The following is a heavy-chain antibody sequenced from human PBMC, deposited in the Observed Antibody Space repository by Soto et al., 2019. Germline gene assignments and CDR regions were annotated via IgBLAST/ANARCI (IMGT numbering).Heavy chain of an antibody. V-gene: IGHV3-11*06. Sequence: QVQLVESGGGLVKPGGSLRLSCAASGLTFSDYYMSWIRQAPGKGLEWVSYISSSSSYTNYADSVKGRFTISRDNAKISLYLQMNSLRAEYTAEYYCARATGYCSSTSCPDPFYYYGMDVWGQGTTVTVCS. D-gene: IGHD2-2*01. J-gene: IGHJ6*02. CDR3: ARATGYCSSTSCPDPFYYYGMDV. CDR2: ISSSSSYT. CDR1: GLTFSDYY.